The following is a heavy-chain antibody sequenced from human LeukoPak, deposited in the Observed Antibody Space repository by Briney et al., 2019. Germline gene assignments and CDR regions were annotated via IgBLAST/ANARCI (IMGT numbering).Heavy chain of an antibody. J-gene: IGHJ4*02. CDR2: INHSGST. Sequence: PSETLSLTCAVYSGSFSGYYWSWIRQPPGKGLEWIGEINHSGSTNYNPSLKSRVTISVDTSKNQFSLKLSSVTAADTAVYYCARTLPGYSSSWVDYWGQGTLVAVSS. V-gene: IGHV4-34*01. CDR3: ARTLPGYSSSWVDY. CDR1: SGSFSGYY. D-gene: IGHD6-13*01.